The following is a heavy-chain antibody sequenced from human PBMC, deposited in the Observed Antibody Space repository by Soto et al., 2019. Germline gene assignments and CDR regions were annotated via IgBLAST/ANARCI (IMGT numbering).Heavy chain of an antibody. Sequence: EVQLLESGGGLVQPGGSLRLSCAASGFTFSSYAMSWVRQAPGKGLEWVSAISGRGGSTYYADSVKGRFTISRDNSKNTLYLQMNSLRAEDTAVYYCAKENSSWYFGVNYYDYGMDVWGQGTTVTVSS. CDR1: GFTFSSYA. V-gene: IGHV3-23*01. CDR3: AKENSSWYFGVNYYDYGMDV. J-gene: IGHJ6*02. CDR2: ISGRGGST. D-gene: IGHD6-13*01.